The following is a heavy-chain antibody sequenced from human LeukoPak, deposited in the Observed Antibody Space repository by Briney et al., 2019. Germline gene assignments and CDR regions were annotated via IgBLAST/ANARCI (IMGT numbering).Heavy chain of an antibody. CDR2: IFYSGNT. CDR1: GGSIGSSSYY. Sequence: PSETLSLTCTVSGGSIGSSSYYWSWIRQPAGKGLEWIGSIFYSGNTYYNPSLESRVTISVDTSKNQFSLKLSSVTATDTAVYYCARLGFSLRGLPFDPWGQGTLVTVSS. V-gene: IGHV4-39*01. J-gene: IGHJ5*02. CDR3: ARLGFSLRGLPFDP. D-gene: IGHD3-10*01.